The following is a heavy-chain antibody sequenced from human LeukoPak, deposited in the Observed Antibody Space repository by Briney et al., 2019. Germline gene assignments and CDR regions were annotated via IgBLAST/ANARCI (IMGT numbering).Heavy chain of an antibody. CDR1: RFTFSSYR. D-gene: IGHD1-1*01. Sequence: GGSLRLSCVASRFTFSSYRMHWVRQAPGKGLVWVSYISPDGSSTRYADSVKGRFTISRDNAKNTLYLQMNSLRAEDTAVYFCASAWSYWGQGTLVTVSS. CDR2: ISPDGSST. J-gene: IGHJ4*02. CDR3: ASAWSY. V-gene: IGHV3-74*01.